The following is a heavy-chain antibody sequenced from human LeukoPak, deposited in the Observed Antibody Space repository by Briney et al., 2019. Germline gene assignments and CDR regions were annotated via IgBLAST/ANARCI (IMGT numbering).Heavy chain of an antibody. CDR3: ARDSTYYYDSSGYFGDAFDI. D-gene: IGHD3-22*01. J-gene: IGHJ3*02. V-gene: IGHV5-51*01. CDR1: GYSFTSDW. CDR2: IYPGDSDT. Sequence: GKSLKISCQGSGYSFTSDWIGWVRHMPGKGLEWMGIIYPGDSDTTYSPSFQGQVTISADKSISTAYLQWSSLKPSDTPMYYCARDSTYYYDSSGYFGDAFDIWGQGTMVTVSS.